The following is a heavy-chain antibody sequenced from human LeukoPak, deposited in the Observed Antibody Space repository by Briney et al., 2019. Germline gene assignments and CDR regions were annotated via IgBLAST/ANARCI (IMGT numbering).Heavy chain of an antibody. D-gene: IGHD6-13*01. J-gene: IGHJ4*02. CDR3: AKRTSGSSWYSSDS. CDR2: MSGDATNT. CDR1: GFTFSSFA. V-gene: IGHV3-23*01. Sequence: PGGSLRLSCAASGFTFSSFAMNWVRQAPGKGLEWVSTMSGDATNTYYADSVKGRFTISRDNSKTTLFLQMNSLRAEDTAVHYCAKRTSGSSWYSSDSWGQGTLVTVSS.